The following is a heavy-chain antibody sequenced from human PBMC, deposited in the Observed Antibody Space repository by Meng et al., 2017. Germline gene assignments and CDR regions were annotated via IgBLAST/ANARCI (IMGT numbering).Heavy chain of an antibody. D-gene: IGHD3-22*01. V-gene: IGHV4-34*01. Sequence: ESLKISCAASGFTFSSYAMSWVRQAPGKGLEWIGEINHSGSTNYNPSLKSRVTISVDTSKNQFSLKLSSVTAADTAVYYCARHGRYYDSSGYYYYYGMDVWGQGTTVTVSS. CDR3: ARHGRYYDSSGYYYYYGMDV. J-gene: IGHJ6*02. CDR1: GFTFSSYA. CDR2: INHSGST.